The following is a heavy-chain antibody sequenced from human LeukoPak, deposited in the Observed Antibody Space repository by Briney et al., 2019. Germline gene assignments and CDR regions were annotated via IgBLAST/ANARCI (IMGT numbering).Heavy chain of an antibody. Sequence: ASVKVSCKASVYTFTSYDINWVRQATGQGLEWMGWMNPNSGNTGYAQKFQGRVTMTRNTSISTAYMELSSLRSEDTAVYYCARGLPFSKGSCYTPWGQGTLVTVSS. D-gene: IGHD2-2*02. J-gene: IGHJ5*02. CDR1: VYTFTSYD. CDR3: ARGLPFSKGSCYTP. CDR2: MNPNSGNT. V-gene: IGHV1-8*01.